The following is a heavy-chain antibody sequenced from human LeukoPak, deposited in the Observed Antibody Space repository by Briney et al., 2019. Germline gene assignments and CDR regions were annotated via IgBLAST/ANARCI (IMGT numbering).Heavy chain of an antibody. Sequence: PGGSLRLSCAASGFTFSSYAMHWVRQAPGKGLEWVAVISYDGSNKYYADSVKGRFTISRDNSKNTLYLLMNSLRAEDTAVYYCARDGYLGVSPDYYDSSGPPFDYWGQGTLVTVSS. CDR1: GFTFSSYA. D-gene: IGHD3-22*01. V-gene: IGHV3-30-3*01. CDR3: ARDGYLGVSPDYYDSSGPPFDY. J-gene: IGHJ4*02. CDR2: ISYDGSNK.